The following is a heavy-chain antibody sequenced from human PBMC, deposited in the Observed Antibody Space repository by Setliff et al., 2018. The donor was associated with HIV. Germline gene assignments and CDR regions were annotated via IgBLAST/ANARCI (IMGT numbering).Heavy chain of an antibody. CDR3: ARVGSYWSTFDY. CDR2: FNTETGNP. J-gene: IGHJ4*02. Sequence: GASVKVSCKTSGYSFTTYYIHWMRQAPGQGLEWMGWFNTETGNPMYAQAFKGRLVFSLDTSVSTAYLQINSLKAEDTAMYYCARVGSYWSTFDYWGQGALVTVSS. D-gene: IGHD1-26*01. V-gene: IGHV7-4-1*02. CDR1: GYSFTTYY.